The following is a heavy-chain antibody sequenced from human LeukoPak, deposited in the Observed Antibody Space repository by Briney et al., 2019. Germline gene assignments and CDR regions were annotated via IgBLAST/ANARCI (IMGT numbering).Heavy chain of an antibody. CDR3: AKANWVSNADAVW. CDR2: IRGGGEI. D-gene: IGHD1-1*01. Sequence: GGSLRLSCAASGFSFSNYAMSWVRQAPARGPGWVSSIRGGGEIFYVDSVKGRFTLSREDSRNTVYLQLDNLRVEDTAKYYCAKANWVSNADAVWWGQGIQVTVSS. V-gene: IGHV3-23*01. CDR1: GFSFSNYA. J-gene: IGHJ4*02.